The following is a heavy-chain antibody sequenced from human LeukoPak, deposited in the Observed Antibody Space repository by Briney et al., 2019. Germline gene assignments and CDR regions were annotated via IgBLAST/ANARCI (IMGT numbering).Heavy chain of an antibody. CDR1: GFTFSTYG. CDR2: INLNSRTI. Sequence: GGSLRLSCAASGFTFSTYGMNWVRQAPGKGLEWVSYINLNSRTIGYADSVRGRFTISRDNAKSSLYLQMNSLRAEDTAVYYCARGGAARPDYWGQGTLVTVFS. CDR3: ARGGAARPDY. V-gene: IGHV3-48*01. J-gene: IGHJ4*02. D-gene: IGHD6-6*01.